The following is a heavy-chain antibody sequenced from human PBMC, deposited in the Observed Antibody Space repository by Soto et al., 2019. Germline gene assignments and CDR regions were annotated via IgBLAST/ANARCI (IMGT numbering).Heavy chain of an antibody. CDR1: GFTFTKNA. D-gene: IGHD3-16*02. V-gene: IGHV1-3*05. CDR2: INAANGNT. Sequence: QVQLVQSGAEEKKPGASVTVSCKASGFTFTKNAIHWVRQAPGQRPEWMGWINAANGNTKYSQKFQGRATIIRDTSASTANMELTSLRSEDTAVYYCARSAVSPFGGLIGPFDYWGQGTLVTVSS. J-gene: IGHJ4*02. CDR3: ARSAVSPFGGLIGPFDY.